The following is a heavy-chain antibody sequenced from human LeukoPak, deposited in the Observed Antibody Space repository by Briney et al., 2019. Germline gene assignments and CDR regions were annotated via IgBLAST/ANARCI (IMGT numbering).Heavy chain of an antibody. CDR2: TNPSGGST. V-gene: IGHV1-46*01. Sequence: ASVKVSCKASGYTFTSYYMHWVRQAPGQGLEWMGITNPSGGSTSYAQKFQGRVTMTRDTSISTAYMELSRLRSDDTAVYYCARVAYHLTPYSPGGYYAMDVWGQGTTVTVSS. D-gene: IGHD2-2*01. J-gene: IGHJ6*02. CDR1: GYTFTSYY. CDR3: ARVAYHLTPYSPGGYYAMDV.